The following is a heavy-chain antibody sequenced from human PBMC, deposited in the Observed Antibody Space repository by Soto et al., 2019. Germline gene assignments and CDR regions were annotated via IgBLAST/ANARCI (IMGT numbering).Heavy chain of an antibody. CDR2: LKSRRDGGTS. CDR3: TTDGGVSAYPVFCA. J-gene: IGHJ5*02. D-gene: IGHD3-3*01. CDR1: GITYTNAR. V-gene: IGHV3-15*01. Sequence: GGSLRLSCAASGITYTNARMGWVRQAPWKGLEWIGRLKSRRDGGTSDYAAPVKGRFSISKDESKNTLYLQMNSLKTEDTAVYHCTTDGGVSAYPVFCAWGQGALVTVSS.